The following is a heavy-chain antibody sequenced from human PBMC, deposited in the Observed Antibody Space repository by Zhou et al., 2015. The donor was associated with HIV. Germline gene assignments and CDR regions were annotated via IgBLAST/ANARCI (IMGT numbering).Heavy chain of an antibody. CDR3: ARGTKRIPRTSITGMDV. D-gene: IGHD1-14*01. J-gene: IGHJ6*02. Sequence: QVQLVQSGAEVKKPGASVKVSCKASGYTFTSYGISWVRQAPGQGLEWMGWISAYNGNTNYAQKLQGRVTMTTDTSTSTAYMELRSLRSDDTAVYYCARGTKRIPRTSITGMDVWGQWTTVTVSS. V-gene: IGHV1-18*01. CDR2: ISAYNGNT. CDR1: GYTFTSYG.